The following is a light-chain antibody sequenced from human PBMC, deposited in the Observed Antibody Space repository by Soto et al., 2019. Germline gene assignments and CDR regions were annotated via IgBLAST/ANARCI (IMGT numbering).Light chain of an antibody. J-gene: IGKJ4*01. Sequence: EIVLTQSPGTLSLSPGERVTLSCRASQSVSSDYLAWYQQKPGQAPRLLIYRASRRARGIPARFSGSGSGIDFSLTISTVEPEEFAVYYCEQYVTLPLTFGGGTKVEIK. CDR1: QSVSSDY. V-gene: IGKV3-20*01. CDR3: EQYVTLPLT. CDR2: RAS.